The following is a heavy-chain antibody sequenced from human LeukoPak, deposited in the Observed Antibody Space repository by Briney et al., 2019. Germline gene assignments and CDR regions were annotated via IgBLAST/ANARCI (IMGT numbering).Heavy chain of an antibody. V-gene: IGHV1-18*01. J-gene: IGHJ4*02. CDR2: ISAYNGNT. CDR3: ARGIMIRGVIDFEI. D-gene: IGHD3-10*01. CDR1: GYTFTSYG. Sequence: GASVKVSCKASGYTFTSYGISWVRQAPGQGLEWMGWISAYNGNTNFAQKFQGRVTTTTDTSTTTAHMELRSLTSDDTAVYYCARGIMIRGVIDFEIWGQGTPVIVSS.